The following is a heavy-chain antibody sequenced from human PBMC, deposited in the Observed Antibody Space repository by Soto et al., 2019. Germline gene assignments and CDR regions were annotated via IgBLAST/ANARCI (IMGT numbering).Heavy chain of an antibody. J-gene: IGHJ4*02. Sequence: ASVKVSCKASGYTFTSYGISWVRQAPGQGLEWMGWISAYNGNTNYAQKLQGRVTMTTDNSKNTLYLQMNSLRAEDTAVYYCATAYFVVVVAAPIDYWGQGTLVTVSS. V-gene: IGHV1-18*01. CDR2: ISAYNGNT. D-gene: IGHD2-15*01. CDR1: GYTFTSYG. CDR3: ATAYFVVVVAAPIDY.